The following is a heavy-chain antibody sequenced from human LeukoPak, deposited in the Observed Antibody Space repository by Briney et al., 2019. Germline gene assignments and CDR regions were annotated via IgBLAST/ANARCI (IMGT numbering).Heavy chain of an antibody. V-gene: IGHV1-2*02. Sequence: ASVKVSCKASGYTFTSYGISWVRQAPGRGLEWMGWINPNTGDTNYAQKFQGRVTMTRDTSITTAYMELSGLRSDDTAVYYCARDHVGDDAFDIWGQGTMVTVSS. D-gene: IGHD1-26*01. J-gene: IGHJ3*02. CDR3: ARDHVGDDAFDI. CDR2: INPNTGDT. CDR1: GYTFTSYG.